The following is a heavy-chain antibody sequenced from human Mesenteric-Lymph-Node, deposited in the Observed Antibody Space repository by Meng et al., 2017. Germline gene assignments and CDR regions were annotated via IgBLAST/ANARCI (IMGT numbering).Heavy chain of an antibody. CDR1: GFTFSNFA. J-gene: IGHJ4*02. CDR3: AKPLLTSTINYYFDN. Sequence: GESLKISCAASGFTFSNFAMSWVRQAPGKGLEWVSAISGSGVSTYYADSLKGRFTISRDNSKNTLYLEMDSLRAEDTAVYYCAKPLLTSTINYYFDNWGQGTLVTVSS. D-gene: IGHD5-24*01. V-gene: IGHV3-23*01. CDR2: ISGSGVST.